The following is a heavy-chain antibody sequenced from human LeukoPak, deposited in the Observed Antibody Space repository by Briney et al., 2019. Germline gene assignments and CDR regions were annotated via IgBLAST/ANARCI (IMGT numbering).Heavy chain of an antibody. CDR2: AYYSGST. V-gene: IGHV4-39*01. CDR3: ARQESSNWD. D-gene: IGHD4-11*01. J-gene: IGHJ4*02. Sequence: PSETVSLTCTVSGGSISSSSYYWGWIRQPPGKGLEWIGSAYYSGSTYHNPSLKSRVTISVDTSKNQFSLKLSSVTAADTAVYYCARQESSNWDWGQGTLVTVSS. CDR1: GGSISSSSYY.